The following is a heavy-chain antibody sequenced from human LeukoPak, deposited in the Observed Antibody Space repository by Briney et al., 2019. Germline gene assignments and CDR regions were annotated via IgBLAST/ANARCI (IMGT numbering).Heavy chain of an antibody. V-gene: IGHV4-31*02. J-gene: IGHJ4*02. CDR1: GFTFRSYAMH. D-gene: IGHD3-22*01. CDR3: ARAYDSSGYYLDY. Sequence: LRLSCAASGFTFRSYAMHWIRQHPGKGLEWVGYIYYSGSTSYNPSLKSRVTISVDTSKNQFSLKLSSVTAADTAVYYCARAYDSSGYYLDYWGQGTLVTVTS. CDR2: IYYSGST.